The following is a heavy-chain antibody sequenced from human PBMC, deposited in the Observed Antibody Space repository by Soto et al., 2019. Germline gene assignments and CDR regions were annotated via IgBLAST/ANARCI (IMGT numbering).Heavy chain of an antibody. J-gene: IGHJ4*02. D-gene: IGHD1-26*01. V-gene: IGHV3-23*01. Sequence: EVQLLESGGGFVQPGGSLRLSCAASGFTLRSYAMSWVRQAPGKGLEWVSGISDSGGKTYYADSVKGRFTISRDNSKNTLYLQMNSLRADDTALYYCAKDSRTWDTLMSFDYWGQGTLVTVSS. CDR2: ISDSGGKT. CDR3: AKDSRTWDTLMSFDY. CDR1: GFTLRSYA.